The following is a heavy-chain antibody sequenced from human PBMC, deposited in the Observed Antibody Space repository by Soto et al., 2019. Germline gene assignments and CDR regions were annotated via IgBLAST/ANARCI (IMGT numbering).Heavy chain of an antibody. J-gene: IGHJ4*02. Sequence: QVQLVESGGGVVQPGRSLRLSCAASGFTFSSYGMHWVRQAPGKGLEWVAVISYDGSNKYYADSVKGRFTISRDNSKNTLYLQMNSLRVEDTAVYYCAKDYYGSGSSIDYWGQGTLVTVSS. CDR3: AKDYYGSGSSIDY. CDR1: GFTFSSYG. CDR2: ISYDGSNK. D-gene: IGHD3-10*01. V-gene: IGHV3-30*18.